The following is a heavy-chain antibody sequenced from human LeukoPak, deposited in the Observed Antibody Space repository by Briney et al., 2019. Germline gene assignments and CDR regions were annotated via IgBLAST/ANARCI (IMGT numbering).Heavy chain of an antibody. CDR3: ARSDGYDFWSGYSLLRFDY. J-gene: IGHJ4*02. CDR2: INHSGST. D-gene: IGHD3-3*01. CDR1: GGSFSGYY. Sequence: PSETLSLTCAVYGGSFSGYYWSWIRQPPGKGLEWIGEINHSGSTNYNPSLKSRVTISVDTSKNQFSLKLSSVTAADTAVYYCARSDGYDFWSGYSLLRFDYWGQGTLVTVPS. V-gene: IGHV4-34*01.